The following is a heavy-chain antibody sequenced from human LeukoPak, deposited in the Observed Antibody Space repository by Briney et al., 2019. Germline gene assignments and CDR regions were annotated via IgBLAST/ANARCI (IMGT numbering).Heavy chain of an antibody. CDR3: ARGAIAVAALYFDY. V-gene: IGHV3-9*01. D-gene: IGHD6-19*01. J-gene: IGHJ4*02. CDR2: ISWNSGSI. CDR1: GFTFDDYA. Sequence: GGSLRLSCAASGFTFDDYAMHWVRHAPGKGLEWVSGISWNSGSIGYADSVKGRFTISRDNAKNSLYLQMNSLRAEDTAVYYCARGAIAVAALYFDYWGQGTLVTVSS.